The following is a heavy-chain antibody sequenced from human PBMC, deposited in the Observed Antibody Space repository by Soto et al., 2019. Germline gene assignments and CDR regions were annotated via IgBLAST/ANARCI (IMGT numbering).Heavy chain of an antibody. CDR1: GGSISSGDYY. Sequence: SETLSLTYTVFGGSISSGDYYWSWIRQPPGKGLEWIGYIYYSGSTYYNPSLKSRVTISVDTSKNQFSLKLSSVTAADTAVYYCARDHIGYYYDSSGSSYYYYYGMDVWGQGTTVTVSS. D-gene: IGHD3-22*01. V-gene: IGHV4-30-4*01. CDR3: ARDHIGYYYDSSGSSYYYYYGMDV. J-gene: IGHJ6*02. CDR2: IYYSGST.